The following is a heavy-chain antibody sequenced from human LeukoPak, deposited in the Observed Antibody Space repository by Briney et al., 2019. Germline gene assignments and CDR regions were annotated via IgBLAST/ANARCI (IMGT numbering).Heavy chain of an antibody. CDR2: VHHTGTA. V-gene: IGHV4-59*08. J-gene: IGHJ4*02. D-gene: IGHD1-26*01. CDR3: ARTGILGATIFFDY. CDR1: GDSFSSYY. Sequence: PSETLSLTCSVSGDSFSSYYWSWIRQPPGKGLEWIGYVHHTGTASPHPSLKSRVTLSVDTSKMNFPLRLHSVTAADTAIYFCARTGILGATIFFDYWGQGALVTVSS.